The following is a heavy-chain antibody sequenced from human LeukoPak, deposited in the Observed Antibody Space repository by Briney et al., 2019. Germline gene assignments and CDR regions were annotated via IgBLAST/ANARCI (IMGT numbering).Heavy chain of an antibody. V-gene: IGHV4-30-2*01. CDR3: ARGLPRDIVVVVAANDAFDI. Sequence: LRLSCAASGFTFSSYAMSWVRQAPGKGLEWIGYIYHSGSTYYNPSLKSRVTISVDRSKNQFSLKLSSVTAADTAVYYCARGLPRDIVVVVAANDAFDIWGQGTMVTVSS. J-gene: IGHJ3*02. CDR2: IYHSGST. D-gene: IGHD2-15*01. CDR1: GFTFSSYA.